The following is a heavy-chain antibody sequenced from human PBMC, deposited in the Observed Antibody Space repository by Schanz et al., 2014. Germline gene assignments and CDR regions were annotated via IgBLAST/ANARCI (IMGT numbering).Heavy chain of an antibody. V-gene: IGHV1-3*01. CDR3: ARDQSPYTNSSDVRYFDY. CDR2: INVGNGNM. D-gene: IGHD6-6*01. J-gene: IGHJ4*02. Sequence: QVQLVQSGAEVKKPGSSMKVSCKASGYTFTSYSIHWVRQAPGQGLEWMGWINVGNGNMKYSQKFQGRVTITRDTSASTAYMELSSLRSDDTAVYYCARDQSPYTNSSDVRYFDYWGQGSLVTVSS. CDR1: GYTFTSYS.